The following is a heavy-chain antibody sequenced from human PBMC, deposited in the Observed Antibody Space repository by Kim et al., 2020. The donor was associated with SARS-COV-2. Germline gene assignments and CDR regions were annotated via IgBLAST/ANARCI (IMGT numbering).Heavy chain of an antibody. Sequence: SETLSLTCTVSGGSISSGGYYWSWIRQHPGKGLEWIGYIYYSGSTYYNPSLKSRVTISVDTSKYQFSLKLSSVTAADTAVYYCARARVVVVINAFDMWGQETMVTVSS. CDR1: GGSISSGGYY. D-gene: IGHD3-22*01. J-gene: IGHJ3*02. V-gene: IGHV4-31*03. CDR3: ARARVVVVINAFDM. CDR2: IYYSGST.